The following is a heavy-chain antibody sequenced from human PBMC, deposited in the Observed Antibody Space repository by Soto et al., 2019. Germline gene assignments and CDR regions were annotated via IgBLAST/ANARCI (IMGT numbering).Heavy chain of an antibody. CDR3: ARLKVGATSDY. D-gene: IGHD1-26*01. J-gene: IGHJ4*02. CDR1: GYSFAGHW. Sequence: GESLKISCQGSGYSFAGHWISWVRQMPGKGLEWMGRIDPSDSYTNYSPSFEGHVTMSADTSVNTAYLQWRGLRASDTAIYFCARLKVGATSDYWGQGTLVTVSS. CDR2: IDPSDSYT. V-gene: IGHV5-10-1*01.